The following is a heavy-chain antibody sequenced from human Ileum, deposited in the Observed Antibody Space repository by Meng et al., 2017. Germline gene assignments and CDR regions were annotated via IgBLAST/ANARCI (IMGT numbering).Heavy chain of an antibody. D-gene: IGHD3-22*01. J-gene: IGHJ4*02. Sequence: VQLQGAGPRLGKPSGTLSLTCAVSGTWWSWARQPPGKGLEWIGEIFQSGRTNYNPSLKSRVTISIDKSKSQISLQLGAVTAADTAVYSCATSNDRDVYYLGYWGQGTLVTVSS. CDR1: GTW. CDR2: IFQSGRT. CDR3: ATSNDRDVYYLGY. V-gene: IGHV4-4*02.